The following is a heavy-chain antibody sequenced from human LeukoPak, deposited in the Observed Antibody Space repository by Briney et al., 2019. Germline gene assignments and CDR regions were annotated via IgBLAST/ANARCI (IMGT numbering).Heavy chain of an antibody. CDR3: ARIMAPRIAAAGIFDY. J-gene: IGHJ4*02. Sequence: SETLSLTCAVYGGSFSGYYWSWIRQPPGKGLEWPGEINHNGSTNYNRSLKSRVTISVDTSKNQFSLKLSSVTAADTAVYYCARIMAPRIAAAGIFDYWGQGTLVTVSS. CDR1: GGSFSGYY. V-gene: IGHV4-34*01. CDR2: INHNGST. D-gene: IGHD6-13*01.